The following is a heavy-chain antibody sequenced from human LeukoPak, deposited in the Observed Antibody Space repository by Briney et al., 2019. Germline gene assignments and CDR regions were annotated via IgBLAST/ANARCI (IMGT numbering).Heavy chain of an antibody. Sequence: SETLSLTCAVYGGSFSGYYWSWIRQPPGKGLEWIGEINHSGSTNYNPSLKSRVTISVETCKNQFSLKLSSVTAADTAVYYCARLRSFRIAVAGIKVSGFDPWGQGTLVTVSS. CDR1: GGSFSGYY. J-gene: IGHJ5*02. V-gene: IGHV4-34*01. CDR3: ARLRSFRIAVAGIKVSGFDP. CDR2: INHSGST. D-gene: IGHD6-19*01.